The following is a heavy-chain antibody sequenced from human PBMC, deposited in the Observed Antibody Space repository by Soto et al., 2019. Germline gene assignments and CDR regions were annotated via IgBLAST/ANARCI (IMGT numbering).Heavy chain of an antibody. J-gene: IGHJ3*02. CDR1: GFSLSTSGVG. Sequence: SGPTLVQPTQTLTLTCTFSGFSLSTSGVGVGWIRQPPGKALEWLALIYWNDDKRYSPSVKSRLTITKETSKNQVVLTMPNMDPVDTATYYCAHHHSRLGYDFWSGPLLDAFDIWGQGTMVTVSS. CDR2: IYWNDDK. V-gene: IGHV2-5*01. CDR3: AHHHSRLGYDFWSGPLLDAFDI. D-gene: IGHD3-3*01.